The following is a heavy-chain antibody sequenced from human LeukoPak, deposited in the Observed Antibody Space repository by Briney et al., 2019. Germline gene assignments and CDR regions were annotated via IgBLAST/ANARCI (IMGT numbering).Heavy chain of an antibody. CDR3: ARYEWELGGYYFDY. CDR1: GGSISSSSYY. CDR2: IYYSGST. Sequence: SETLSLTCTVSGGSISSSSYYWGWLRQPPGKGLEWIGSIYYSGSTYYNPSLKSRVTISVDTSKNQFSLKLSSVTAADTAVYYCARYEWELGGYYFDYWGQGTLVTVSS. D-gene: IGHD1-26*01. V-gene: IGHV4-39*07. J-gene: IGHJ4*02.